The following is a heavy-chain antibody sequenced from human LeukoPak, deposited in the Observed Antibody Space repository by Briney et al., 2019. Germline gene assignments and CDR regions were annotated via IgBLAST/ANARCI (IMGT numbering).Heavy chain of an antibody. J-gene: IGHJ4*02. CDR2: IYTSGST. Sequence: SETLSLTCTVSGGSISSGSYYWSWIRQPAGKGLEWIGRIYTSGSTNYNPSLKSRVTISVDTSKNQFSLKLSSVTAADTAVYYCARGLFFDYWGQGTLVTVSS. CDR3: ARGLFFDY. CDR1: GGSISSGSYY. V-gene: IGHV4-61*02. D-gene: IGHD3-22*01.